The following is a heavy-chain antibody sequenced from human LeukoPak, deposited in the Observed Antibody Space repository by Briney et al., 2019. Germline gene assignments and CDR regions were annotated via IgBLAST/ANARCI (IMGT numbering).Heavy chain of an antibody. CDR3: ASPLFSSGPPKD. J-gene: IGHJ4*02. Sequence: SETLSLTCTVSGGSISSSSYYWGWIRQPPGNGLEWIGSIYYSGSTYYNPSLKSRVTISVDTSKNQFSLKLSSVTAADTAVYYCASPLFSSGPPKDWGQGTLVTVSS. CDR2: IYYSGST. V-gene: IGHV4-39*07. CDR1: GGSISSSSYY. D-gene: IGHD3-22*01.